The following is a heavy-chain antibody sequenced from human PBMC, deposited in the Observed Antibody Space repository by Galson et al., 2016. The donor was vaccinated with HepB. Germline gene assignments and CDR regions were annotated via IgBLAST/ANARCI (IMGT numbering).Heavy chain of an antibody. V-gene: IGHV3-53*01. J-gene: IGHJ4*02. CDR3: ARDWGSGGELDY. Sequence: SLRLSCAASGFTVSSNYMSWVRQAPGKGLEWVSVIYSGGSTYYADSVKGRFTISRDHSNNTLYLQMNSLRAEDTAVYYCARDWGSGGELDYWGQGTLVTVSS. D-gene: IGHD2-15*01. CDR2: IYSGGST. CDR1: GFTVSSNY.